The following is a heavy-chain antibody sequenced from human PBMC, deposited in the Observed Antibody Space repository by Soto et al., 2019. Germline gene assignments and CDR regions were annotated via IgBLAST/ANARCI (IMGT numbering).Heavy chain of an antibody. CDR3: ARVTARHSEVTPFDY. J-gene: IGHJ4*02. V-gene: IGHV1-69*13. Sequence: SVKVSCKASGGTFSSYAISWVRQAPGQGLGWMGGIIPIFGIANYAQKFQGRVTITADESTSTAYMELSSLRSEDTAVYYCARVTARHSEVTPFDYWGQGTLVTVSS. CDR2: IIPIFGIA. CDR1: GGTFSSYA. D-gene: IGHD5-18*01.